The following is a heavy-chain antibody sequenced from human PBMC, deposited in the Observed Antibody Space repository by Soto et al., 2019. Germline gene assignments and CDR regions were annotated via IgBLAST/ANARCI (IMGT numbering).Heavy chain of an antibody. J-gene: IGHJ6*02. CDR2: ISGRGDRT. CDR1: VFTFSNYA. Sequence: GALRLSCAVSVFTFSNYAMSWVRQAPGKGLEWVSAISGRGDRTYYADSVEGRFTISRDNSKNTLYLQMNSLRAEDTAVYYCAKAGYSSSWYYGMDVWGQGTTVTVSS. D-gene: IGHD6-13*01. CDR3: AKAGYSSSWYYGMDV. V-gene: IGHV3-23*01.